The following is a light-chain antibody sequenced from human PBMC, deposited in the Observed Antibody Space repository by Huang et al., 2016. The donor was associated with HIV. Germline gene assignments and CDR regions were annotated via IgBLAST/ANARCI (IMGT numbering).Light chain of an antibody. Sequence: AIQMTQSPSSLSASVGDRVTVTCRARQGIGNDLGWYQQKPGKATKLLIYAASSLQSGVSSRFSGSGSGTDFTLTISSLQPEDFATYYCLQDYNYPRTFGQGTKVEIK. CDR2: AAS. CDR3: LQDYNYPRT. V-gene: IGKV1-6*01. CDR1: QGIGND. J-gene: IGKJ1*01.